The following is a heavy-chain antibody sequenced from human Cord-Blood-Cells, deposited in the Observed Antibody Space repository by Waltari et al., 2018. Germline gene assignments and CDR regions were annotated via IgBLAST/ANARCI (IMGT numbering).Heavy chain of an antibody. CDR2: INPNSGGT. D-gene: IGHD1-1*01. Sequence: QVQLVQSGAEVKKPGASVKVSCKASGYTFTGYYMHWVRQAPGQGLEWMGWINPNSGGTNYAKKLQGWVTMTRDTSISTAYMELSRLRSDDTAVYYCARGKNEAYHAFDIWGQGTMVTVSS. CDR1: GYTFTGYY. CDR3: ARGKNEAYHAFDI. V-gene: IGHV1-2*04. J-gene: IGHJ3*02.